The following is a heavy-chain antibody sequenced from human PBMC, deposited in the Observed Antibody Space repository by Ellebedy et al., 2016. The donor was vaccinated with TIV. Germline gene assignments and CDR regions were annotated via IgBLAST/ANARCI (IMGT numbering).Heavy chain of an antibody. CDR3: AREGYSGYDFDY. V-gene: IGHV4-4*07. Sequence: SETLSLXCTVSGGSISRYYLSWIRQPAGKGLQWIGRMYTSGSTNYNPSLKSRVTMSVDTSKNQFSLKLSSVTAADTAVYYCAREGYSGYDFDYWGQGTLVTVSS. CDR2: MYTSGST. J-gene: IGHJ4*02. CDR1: GGSISRYY. D-gene: IGHD5-12*01.